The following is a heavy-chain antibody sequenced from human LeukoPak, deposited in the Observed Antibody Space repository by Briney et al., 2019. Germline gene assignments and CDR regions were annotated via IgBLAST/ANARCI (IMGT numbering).Heavy chain of an antibody. V-gene: IGHV4-39*01. J-gene: IGHJ5*02. Sequence: SETLSLTCTVSGGSISSSSYYWGWIRQPPGKGLEWIGSIYYSGSTYYNPSLKSRVTISVDTSKNQFPLKLSSVTAADTAVYYCARRGIAVAGTPMGGSWLDPWGQGTLVTVSS. D-gene: IGHD6-19*01. CDR2: IYYSGST. CDR3: ARRGIAVAGTPMGGSWLDP. CDR1: GGSISSSSYY.